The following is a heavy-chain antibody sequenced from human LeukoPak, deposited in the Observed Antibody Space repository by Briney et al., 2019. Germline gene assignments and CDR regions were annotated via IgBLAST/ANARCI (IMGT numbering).Heavy chain of an antibody. J-gene: IGHJ5*02. CDR1: GGSFSGYY. CDR2: INHSGST. V-gene: IGHV4-34*01. D-gene: IGHD2-2*01. Sequence: SETLSLTCAVYGGSFSGYYWSWIRQPPGKGLEWIGEINHSGSTNYNPSLKSRVTISVDTSKNQFSLKLSSVTAADTAVYYCTRGRIIVVVPAAMHRGHNWFDPWGQGTLVTVSS. CDR3: TRGRIIVVVPAAMHRGHNWFDP.